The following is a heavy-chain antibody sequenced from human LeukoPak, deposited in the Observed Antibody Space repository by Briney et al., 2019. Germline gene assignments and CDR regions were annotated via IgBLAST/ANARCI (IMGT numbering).Heavy chain of an antibody. CDR3: AKDLTMVRGVSDY. V-gene: IGHV3-23*01. CDR1: GFTFSSYS. D-gene: IGHD3-10*01. J-gene: IGHJ4*02. CDR2: ISGSGGST. Sequence: PGGSLRLSCAASGFTFSSYSMSWVRQAPGKGLEWVSAISGSGGSTYYADSVKGRFTISRDNSKNTLYLQMNSLRAEDTAVYYCAKDLTMVRGVSDYWGQGTLVTVSS.